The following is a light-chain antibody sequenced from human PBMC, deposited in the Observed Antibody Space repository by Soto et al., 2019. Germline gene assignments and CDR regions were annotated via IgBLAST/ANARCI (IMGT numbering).Light chain of an antibody. CDR1: QSVSSSY. CDR3: HHYGSSPPRT. Sequence: EIVLTQSPGTLSLSPGERATLSCRASQSVSSSYLAWYQQKPGQAPRLLSYGASSRATGIPDRFSGSGSGTDFTITISRLEPEDFAVYYCHHYGSSPPRTFGQGTQLEIK. J-gene: IGKJ2*01. CDR2: GAS. V-gene: IGKV3-20*01.